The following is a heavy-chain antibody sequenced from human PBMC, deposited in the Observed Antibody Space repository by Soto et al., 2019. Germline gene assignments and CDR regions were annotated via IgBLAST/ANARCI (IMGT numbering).Heavy chain of an antibody. Sequence: SETLSLTCIASGGSITNGDYYWSWIRQPPGKGLEWIGHIYYSGNTYYNPSLKSRLTISVDTSKNQFSLNLNSVTAADTAVYYCARDAYFTVSGGMDVWGQGTTVTVSS. J-gene: IGHJ6*02. V-gene: IGHV4-30-4*01. CDR1: GGSITNGDYY. CDR2: IYYSGNT. CDR3: ARDAYFTVSGGMDV. D-gene: IGHD4-17*01.